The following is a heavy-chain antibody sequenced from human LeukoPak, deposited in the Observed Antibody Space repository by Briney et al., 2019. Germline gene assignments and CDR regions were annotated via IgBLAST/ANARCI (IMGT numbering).Heavy chain of an antibody. D-gene: IGHD5-18*01. J-gene: IGHJ4*02. CDR1: GGSIISSGYY. CDR3: ARLGKIQLWPADPYFDY. V-gene: IGHV4-39*01. Sequence: SETLSLTCTVSGGSIISSGYYWGWIRQPPGKGLEWIGSIYYSGSTYYNPSLKSRVTISVDTSKNQFSLKLSSVTAADTAVYYCARLGKIQLWPADPYFDYWGQGTLVTVSS. CDR2: IYYSGST.